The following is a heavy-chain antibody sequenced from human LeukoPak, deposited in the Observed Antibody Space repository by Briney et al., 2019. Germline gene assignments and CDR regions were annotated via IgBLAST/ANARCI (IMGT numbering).Heavy chain of an antibody. CDR2: IITSSKTI. Sequence: GGPLRLPSAASAFTFSSYIMNWVRQAPGKGREWVAYIITSSKTIYYADSVKGRFTISRDNAKNSLSLQMKSLRHEDPPVYNSARDQGMFDYWGQGTLVTVSS. CDR3: ARDQGMFDY. V-gene: IGHV3-48*02. J-gene: IGHJ4*02. CDR1: AFTFSSYI.